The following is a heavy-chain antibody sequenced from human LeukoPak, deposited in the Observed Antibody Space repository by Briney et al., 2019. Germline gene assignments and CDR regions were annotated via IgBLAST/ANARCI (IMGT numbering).Heavy chain of an antibody. Sequence: SETLSLTCTVSGASISSTIYYWGWIRQPPGKGLEWIGSVFYSENTYYNPSLKSRITISVDTSKNQFSLNLNSVTAADTAVYFCASGPWVTPFDYWGQGTLVPVSS. CDR2: VFYSENT. CDR3: ASGPWVTPFDY. CDR1: GASISSTIYY. D-gene: IGHD2-21*02. V-gene: IGHV4-39*07. J-gene: IGHJ4*02.